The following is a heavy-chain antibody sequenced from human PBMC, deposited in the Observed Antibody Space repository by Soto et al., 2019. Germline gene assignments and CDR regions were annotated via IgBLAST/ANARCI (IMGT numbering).Heavy chain of an antibody. D-gene: IGHD2-8*01. J-gene: IGHJ4*02. CDR1: GFSFSSHG. CDR2: IWSDGNNK. V-gene: IGHV3-33*01. CDR3: GRGHAESTKLIDS. Sequence: QVQLVESGGGVVQPGRSLRLSCAASGFSFSSHGMHWVRQAPGKGLEWVAIIWSDGNNKYHADSVKGRFTISRDNSKNTLYLQMNSLRVDDTAVYYCGRGHAESTKLIDSWGQGTLVTVSS.